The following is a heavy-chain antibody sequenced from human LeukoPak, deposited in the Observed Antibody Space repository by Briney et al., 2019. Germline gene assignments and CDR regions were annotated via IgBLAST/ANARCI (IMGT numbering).Heavy chain of an antibody. D-gene: IGHD3-9*01. J-gene: IGHJ6*03. CDR3: ARDRIDWLLYRPPHYYYYYYMDV. Sequence: SETLSLTCAVYGGSFSGYYWSWIRQPPGKGLEWIGEINHSGSTNYNPSLKSRVTISVDTSKNQFSLKLSSVTAADTAVYYCARDRIDWLLYRPPHYYYYYYMDVWGKGTTVTISS. CDR1: GGSFSGYY. CDR2: INHSGST. V-gene: IGHV4-34*01.